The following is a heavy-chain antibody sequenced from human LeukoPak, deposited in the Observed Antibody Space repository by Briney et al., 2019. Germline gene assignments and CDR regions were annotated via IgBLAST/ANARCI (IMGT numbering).Heavy chain of an antibody. Sequence: ASVKVSCQTSGYTFRDYYIHWVRQAPGQGLEWKGWSNPNSGDTNYAQKFQDRITMTRDTSIGTAYMELNRLSPDDTAIYFCARGAPRTVLVTDTSFDYWGQGALVTVSS. CDR1: GYTFRDYY. D-gene: IGHD1-26*01. J-gene: IGHJ4*02. CDR2: SNPNSGDT. V-gene: IGHV1-2*02. CDR3: ARGAPRTVLVTDTSFDY.